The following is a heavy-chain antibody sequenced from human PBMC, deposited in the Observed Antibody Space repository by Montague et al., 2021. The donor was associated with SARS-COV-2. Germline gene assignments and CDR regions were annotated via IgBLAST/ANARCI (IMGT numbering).Heavy chain of an antibody. D-gene: IGHD5-24*01. V-gene: IGHV2-70*11. CDR3: ARYTDGYNYPSQGGFDY. CDR2: IDWDDDK. CDR1: GFSLSTSGMC. Sequence: PALVKPTQTLTLTCTFSGFSLSTSGMCVSWIRQPPGKALEWLARIDWDDDKYYSTSLKTRLTISKDTSKNQVVLTMTNMDPVDTATYYCARYTDGYNYPSQGGFDYWGQGTLVTVSS. J-gene: IGHJ4*02.